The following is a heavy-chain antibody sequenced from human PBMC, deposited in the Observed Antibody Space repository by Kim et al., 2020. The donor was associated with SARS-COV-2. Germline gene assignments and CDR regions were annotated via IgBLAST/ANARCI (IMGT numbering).Heavy chain of an antibody. CDR2: ISSKANSYAT. Sequence: GGSLRLSCAASGLTFSGSAMHCVRPASANGLERVGRISSKANSYATACAASVKGRFTISRDDSKNTAYLQMNSLKTEDTAVYYCTRPRGSYGTFDYWGQGTLVTVSS. J-gene: IGHJ4*02. CDR3: TRPRGSYGTFDY. CDR1: GLTFSGSA. D-gene: IGHD5-18*01. V-gene: IGHV3-73*01.